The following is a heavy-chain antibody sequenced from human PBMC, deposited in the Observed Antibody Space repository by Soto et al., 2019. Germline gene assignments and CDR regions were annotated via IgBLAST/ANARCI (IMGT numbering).Heavy chain of an antibody. J-gene: IGHJ4*02. CDR2: IVPTVDTS. CDR3: VRVVAIPGYPDN. Sequence: QVQLVQSGAEVRQPASSVKVSCKTSGATFSSYTITWVRQAPGQGLEWMGGIVPTVDTSTYAQKFQGRVPIXAYXFPNTVYMELSSLRSDDTAVYYCVRVVAIPGYPDNWGQGTLVTVSS. CDR1: GATFSSYT. D-gene: IGHD5-12*01. V-gene: IGHV1-69*12.